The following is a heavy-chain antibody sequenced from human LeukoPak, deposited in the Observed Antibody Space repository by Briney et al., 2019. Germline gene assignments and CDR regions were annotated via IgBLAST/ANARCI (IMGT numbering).Heavy chain of an antibody. D-gene: IGHD6-19*01. CDR2: IYTSGST. CDR3: ASFTGYSSGWYCDY. J-gene: IGHJ4*02. CDR1: GGSISSGNYY. V-gene: IGHV4-61*02. Sequence: SQTLSLTCTVSGGSISSGNYYWTWIRQPAGKGLEWIGRIYTSGSTNYNPSLKSRVTISVDKSKNQFSLKLSSVTAADTAVYYCASFTGYSSGWYCDYWGQGTLVTVSS.